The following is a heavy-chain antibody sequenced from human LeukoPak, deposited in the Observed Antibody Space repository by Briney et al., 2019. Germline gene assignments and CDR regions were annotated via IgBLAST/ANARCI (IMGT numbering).Heavy chain of an antibody. V-gene: IGHV4-34*01. CDR2: INHSRST. Sequence: KPSETLSLTCAVYGGSFSGYYWSWIRQPPGKGLEWIGEINHSRSTNYNPSLKSRVTISVDTSKNQFSLKLSSVTAADTAVYYCAREERAVSYYFDYWGQGTLVTVSS. J-gene: IGHJ4*02. CDR3: AREERAVSYYFDY. D-gene: IGHD2-8*01. CDR1: GGSFSGYY.